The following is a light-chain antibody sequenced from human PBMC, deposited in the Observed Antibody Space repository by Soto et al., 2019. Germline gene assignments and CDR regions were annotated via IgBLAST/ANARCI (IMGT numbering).Light chain of an antibody. Sequence: SYELTQPPSVSVAPGQTAKITCGGNNIGDKSVHWYQQRPGQAPVLVVHDDSDRPSGIPERFTGSNSGNTATLTISGVEAADEADYYCQVWDTTSEHWVFGGGTKLTVL. CDR1: NIGDKS. V-gene: IGLV3-21*02. CDR2: DDS. CDR3: QVWDTTSEHWV. J-gene: IGLJ2*01.